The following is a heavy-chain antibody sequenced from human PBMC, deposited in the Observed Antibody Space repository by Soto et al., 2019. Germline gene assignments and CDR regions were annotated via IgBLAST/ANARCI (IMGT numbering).Heavy chain of an antibody. CDR1: GYTFTSNY. J-gene: IGHJ3*02. V-gene: IGHV1-46*01. CDR3: KSSGLRNDAFDI. Sequence: QVQLVQSGAEVKKPGASVKVSCKASGYTFTSNYMHCVRQAPGQGLEWLGIINPSGGSTSYAQKVQGRVTMTRDPSTSTVYRELSSLRCENTAVYYCKSSGLRNDAFDIWGQGTMVTVSS. D-gene: IGHD6-19*01. CDR2: INPSGGST.